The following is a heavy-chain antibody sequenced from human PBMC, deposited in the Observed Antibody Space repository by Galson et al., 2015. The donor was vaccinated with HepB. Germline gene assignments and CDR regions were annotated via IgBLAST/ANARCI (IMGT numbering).Heavy chain of an antibody. CDR1: GFTFNTHY. CDR2: IYAGDSDT. J-gene: IGHJ3*02. CDR3: ARRGCSSTSCFLGTFDI. V-gene: IGHV5-51*01. Sequence: QSGAEVKKPGESLKISCKCSGFTFNTHYVAWVRQTPGKGLEWMGIIYAGDSDTTYNPSFQGQVTISVDESITTAYLQWNSVRASDTGIYYCARRGCSSTSCFLGTFDIWGQGTMITVSS. D-gene: IGHD2-2*01.